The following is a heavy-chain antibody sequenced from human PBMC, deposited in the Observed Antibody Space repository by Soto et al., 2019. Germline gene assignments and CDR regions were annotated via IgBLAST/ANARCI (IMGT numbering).Heavy chain of an antibody. Sequence: PGGSLRLSCAASGFTFSNAWMNWVRQAPGKGLEWVGRIKSKTDGGTTDYAAPVKGRFTISRDDSKNTLYLQMNSLKTEDTAVYYCTTRYGSYYPPRGHFVDYWGQGTLVTVSS. J-gene: IGHJ4*02. CDR2: IKSKTDGGTT. CDR3: TTRYGSYYPPRGHFVDY. CDR1: GFTFSNAW. V-gene: IGHV3-15*07. D-gene: IGHD1-26*01.